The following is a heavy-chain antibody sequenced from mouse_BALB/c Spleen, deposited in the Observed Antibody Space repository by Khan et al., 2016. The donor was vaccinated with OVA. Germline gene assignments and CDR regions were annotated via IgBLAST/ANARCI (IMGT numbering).Heavy chain of an antibody. V-gene: IGHV2-4-1*01. J-gene: IGHJ3*01. D-gene: IGHD2-14*01. CDR2: IWSGGNA. CDR3: ARNSDRYDFSY. CDR1: GFSLTTYG. Sequence: QVQLKQSGPGLVQPSQSLSITCTVSGFSLTTYGIHWVRQSPGKGLEWLGVIWSGGNAYYNAAFISRLSISKDNSKSQVFFKMNSLQADDTTIYYCARNSDRYDFSYWGQGTLVTVSA.